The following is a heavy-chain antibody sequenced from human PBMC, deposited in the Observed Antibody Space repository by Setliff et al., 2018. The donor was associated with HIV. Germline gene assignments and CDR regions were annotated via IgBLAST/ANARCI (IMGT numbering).Heavy chain of an antibody. CDR1: GGTFSSYA. CDR3: APTRAYPPLEYFHH. J-gene: IGHJ1*01. V-gene: IGHV1-2*02. CDR2: INPNSGGT. Sequence: ASVKVSCKASGGTFSSYAISWVRQAPGQGLEWMGWINPNSGGTKYAQKFPGRVTMTRDTSINTAYMELSRLTSDDTAVYYCAPTRAYPPLEYFHHWGQGTLVTVSS.